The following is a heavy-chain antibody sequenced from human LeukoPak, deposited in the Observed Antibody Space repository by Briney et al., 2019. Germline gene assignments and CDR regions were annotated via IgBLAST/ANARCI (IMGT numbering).Heavy chain of an antibody. CDR3: ARLVGTTLYFDY. Sequence: GESLKISCKGSGDSFTGYWIGWVRQVPGKGLELMGIIYPGDSNNRYSPSFQGQVTISDDKSISPAYLQWSSLKAADTAMYYCARLVGTTLYFDYWGQGTLVTVSS. CDR1: GDSFTGYW. J-gene: IGHJ4*02. V-gene: IGHV5-51*01. D-gene: IGHD1-26*01. CDR2: IYPGDSNN.